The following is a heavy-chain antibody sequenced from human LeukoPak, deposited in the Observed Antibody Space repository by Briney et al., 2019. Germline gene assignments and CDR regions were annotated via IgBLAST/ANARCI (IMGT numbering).Heavy chain of an antibody. D-gene: IGHD2-2*01. Sequence: SETLSLTCTVSGGPISSSSYYWGWIRQPPGKGLEWIGSIYYSGSTYYNPSLKSRVTISVDTSKNQFSLKLSSVTAADTAVYYCARPALSTAEYFQHWGQGTLVTVSS. J-gene: IGHJ1*01. CDR3: ARPALSTAEYFQH. CDR1: GGPISSSSYY. CDR2: IYYSGST. V-gene: IGHV4-39*01.